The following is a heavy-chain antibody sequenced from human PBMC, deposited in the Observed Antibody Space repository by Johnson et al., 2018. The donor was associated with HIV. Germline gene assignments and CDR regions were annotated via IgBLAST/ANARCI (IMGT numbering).Heavy chain of an antibody. CDR2: TSFDERGK. D-gene: IGHD1-26*01. CDR3: ARDGAIAGAATEALDL. V-gene: IGHV3-30*04. J-gene: IGHJ3*01. Sequence: QVQLVESGGGVVQPGRSLRLACVASGFTFNRYGLHWVRQAPGKGLEWVATTSFDERGKHYTDAVKGRFTISRDNSKNALYLQLNSLRPEDTAVYYCARDGAIAGAATEALDLWGQGTMVIVSS. CDR1: GFTFNRYG.